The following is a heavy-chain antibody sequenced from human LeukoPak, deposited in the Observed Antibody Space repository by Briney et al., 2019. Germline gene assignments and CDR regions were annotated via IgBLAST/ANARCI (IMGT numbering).Heavy chain of an antibody. Sequence: KPSETLFLTCAVYGGSFSAYYWSWIRQPPGKGLEWIGEINHVGSANYKPSLKSRVTISVDTSKSQFSLKLSSVTAADTAVYYCARVLRTSSWYADYWGQGTLVTVSS. D-gene: IGHD6-13*01. J-gene: IGHJ4*02. CDR3: ARVLRTSSWYADY. CDR1: GGSFSAYY. CDR2: INHVGSA. V-gene: IGHV4-34*01.